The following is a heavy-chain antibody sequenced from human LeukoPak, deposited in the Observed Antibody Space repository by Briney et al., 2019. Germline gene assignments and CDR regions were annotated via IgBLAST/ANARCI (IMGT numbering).Heavy chain of an antibody. Sequence: SETLSLTCSVSGGSISSGSYYWSWIRQPSGKGLEWIGRIYTSGSTNYNPSLKSRVTISADTSKNQFSLNLNSVTAADTAVYYCARITAAGTGFDPWGQGTLATVSS. J-gene: IGHJ5*02. D-gene: IGHD6-13*01. CDR2: IYTSGST. V-gene: IGHV4-61*02. CDR3: ARITAAGTGFDP. CDR1: GGSISSGSYY.